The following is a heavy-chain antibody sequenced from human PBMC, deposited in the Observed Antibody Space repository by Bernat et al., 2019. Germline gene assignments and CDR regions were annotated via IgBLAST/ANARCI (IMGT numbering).Heavy chain of an antibody. CDR2: IRSKAYGGTT. Sequence: EVQLLESGGGLGQPGQSLRLSCTASGSGFTFGDYAMSWVRQAPGKGLEWVGFIRSKAYGGTTEYAASVRGRFSISRDDSKSIAYLQMNSLKTEDTAVYYGTRAVSSGWYGVIDYWGQGTLVTVSS. CDR3: TRAVSSGWYGVIDY. V-gene: IGHV3-49*04. D-gene: IGHD6-19*01. J-gene: IGHJ4*02. CDR1: GSGFTFGDYA.